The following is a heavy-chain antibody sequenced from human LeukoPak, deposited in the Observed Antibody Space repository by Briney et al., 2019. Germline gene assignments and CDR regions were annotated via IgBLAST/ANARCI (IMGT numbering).Heavy chain of an antibody. D-gene: IGHD6-19*01. CDR3: ARVGGYSGGWGDFDY. Sequence: ASVKVSCKASGYTFTGYYMHWVRQAPGQGLEWMGWINPNSGGTNYAQKFQGWVTMTRDTSISTAYMELSRLRSDDTAVYYCARVGGYSGGWGDFDYWGQGTLVTVSS. J-gene: IGHJ4*02. CDR2: INPNSGGT. CDR1: GYTFTGYY. V-gene: IGHV1-2*04.